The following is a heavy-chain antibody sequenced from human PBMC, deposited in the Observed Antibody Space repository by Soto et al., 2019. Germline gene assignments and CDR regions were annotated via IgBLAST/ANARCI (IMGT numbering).Heavy chain of an antibody. Sequence: QVQLVESGGGVVQPGTSLRLSCATSGFTFSRYGMHWVRQAPGKGLEWVAVIWYDGTNKYYADSVKGRYTISRDNSKNTLYLQMNSLRAEDTAMYYCASTLRITATETIGHWGQGSLVTVSS. CDR3: ASTLRITATETIGH. D-gene: IGHD6-13*01. CDR2: IWYDGTNK. V-gene: IGHV3-33*01. CDR1: GFTFSRYG. J-gene: IGHJ5*02.